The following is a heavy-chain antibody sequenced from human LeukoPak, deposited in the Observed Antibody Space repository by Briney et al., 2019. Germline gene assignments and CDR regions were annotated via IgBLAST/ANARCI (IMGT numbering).Heavy chain of an antibody. CDR1: GYTFTSYY. V-gene: IGHV1-46*01. CDR3: ARDLPTPYYYDSSGYYSPFDY. CDR2: INPSGGST. J-gene: IGHJ4*02. Sequence: ASVKVSCKASGYTFTSYYMHWVRQAPGQGLEWMGIINPSGGSTSYAQKFQGRVTMTRDTSTSTVYMELSSLRSEDTAVYYCARDLPTPYYYDSSGYYSPFDYWGQGTLVTVSS. D-gene: IGHD3-22*01.